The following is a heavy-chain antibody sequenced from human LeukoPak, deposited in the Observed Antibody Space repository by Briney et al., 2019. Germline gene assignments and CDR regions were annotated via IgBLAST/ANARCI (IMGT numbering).Heavy chain of an antibody. D-gene: IGHD3-22*01. CDR2: INPNSGGT. Sequence: ASVKVSCKASGYTFTGYYMHWVRQAPGQGLEWMGRINPNSGGTNYAQEFQGRVTMTRDTSISTAYMELSRLRSDDTAVYYCARWAAWYYDSSGYYSDYWGQGTLVTVSS. CDR3: ARWAAWYYDSSGYYSDY. V-gene: IGHV1-2*06. J-gene: IGHJ4*02. CDR1: GYTFTGYY.